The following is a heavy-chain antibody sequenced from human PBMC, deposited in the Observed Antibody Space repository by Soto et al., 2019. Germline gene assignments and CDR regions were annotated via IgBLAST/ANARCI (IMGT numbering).Heavy chain of an antibody. V-gene: IGHV3-7*01. Sequence: GGSLRLSCAASGFTFSSYWMSWVRQAPGKGLEWVANIKQDGSEKYYVDSVKGRFTISRDNAKNSLYLQMNSLRAEDTAVYYCARETGHCSSTSCYQIWFDPWGQGTLVTVSS. CDR3: ARETGHCSSTSCYQIWFDP. CDR2: IKQDGSEK. D-gene: IGHD2-2*01. J-gene: IGHJ5*02. CDR1: GFTFSSYW.